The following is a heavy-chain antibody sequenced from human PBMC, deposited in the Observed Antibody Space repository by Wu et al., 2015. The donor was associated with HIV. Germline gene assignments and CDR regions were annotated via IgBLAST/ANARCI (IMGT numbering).Heavy chain of an antibody. CDR1: GYTFTSYG. CDR2: ISVFSDNT. J-gene: IGHJ4*02. Sequence: QVQLVQSGVEVQKPGASVKVSCKASGYTFTSYGVSWVRQAPGQGLEWMGWISVFSDNTNYAQKLQGRVTMTTDTSTSTAYMELRSLRSDDTAVYYCAREGPSSSWYDYYFDYWGQGTLVTVSS. V-gene: IGHV1-18*01. CDR3: AREGPSSSWYDYYFDY. D-gene: IGHD6-13*01.